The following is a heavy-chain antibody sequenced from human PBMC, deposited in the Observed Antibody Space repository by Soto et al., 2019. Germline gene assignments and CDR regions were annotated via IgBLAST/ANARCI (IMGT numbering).Heavy chain of an antibody. CDR1: GGSISSYY. CDR2: IYYSGST. D-gene: IGHD3-22*01. V-gene: IGHV4-59*01. J-gene: IGHJ4*02. CDR3: ARLRYYDSTGYLDY. Sequence: SETLSLTCTVSGGSISSYYWSWIRQPPGKGLEWIGYIYYSGSTNYNPSLKSRVTISVDTSKNQFSLRLSSVTAADTAVYYCARLRYYDSTGYLDYWGQGTLVTVSS.